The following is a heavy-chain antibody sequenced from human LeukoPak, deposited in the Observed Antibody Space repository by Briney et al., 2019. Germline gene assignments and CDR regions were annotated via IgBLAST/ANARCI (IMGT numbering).Heavy chain of an antibody. V-gene: IGHV3-23*01. Sequence: GGSLRLSCAASGFAFSFYAMSWLRQPPGKGLEWVSTINANSGTTSYAASVRGRFTITRDNSKNTLYLQVNTLRADDTATYYCAKPISGGLAVTADWFHPWGQGTLVVVSS. J-gene: IGHJ5*01. CDR1: GFAFSFYA. CDR2: INANSGTT. D-gene: IGHD6-19*01. CDR3: AKPISGGLAVTADWFHP.